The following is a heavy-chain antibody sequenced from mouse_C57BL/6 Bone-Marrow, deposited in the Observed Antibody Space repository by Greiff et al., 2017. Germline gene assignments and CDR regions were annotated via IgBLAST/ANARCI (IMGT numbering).Heavy chain of an antibody. D-gene: IGHD1-1*01. CDR1: GYTFTSYW. J-gene: IGHJ2*01. V-gene: IGHV1-61*01. Sequence: QVQLKQPGAELVRPGSSVKLSCKASGYTFTSYWMDWVKQRPGQGLEWIGNIYPSDSETHYNQKFKDKATLTVDKSSSTAYMQLSSLTSEDSAVYCCARSGSGYGSSSAFGYWGQGTTLTVSS. CDR3: ARSGSGYGSSSAFGY. CDR2: IYPSDSET.